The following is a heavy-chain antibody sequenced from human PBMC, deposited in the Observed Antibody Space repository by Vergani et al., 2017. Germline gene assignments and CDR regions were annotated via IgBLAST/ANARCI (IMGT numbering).Heavy chain of an antibody. D-gene: IGHD2-21*01. J-gene: IGHJ6*03. CDR3: ARASHCINCYSEGPNGPGYYYMDG. V-gene: IGHV4-61*02. CDR1: GASVSRGTYY. Sequence: QVQLQESGPGLVKASQTLSLTCTVSGASVSRGTYYWTWIRQPAGKKLEWIVRMYTSGHTIYNPSLESRVTMSVDTSKNQFSLQLSSVTAADTAVYYCARASHCINCYSEGPNGPGYYYMDGWGKGTTVTVSS. CDR2: MYTSGHT.